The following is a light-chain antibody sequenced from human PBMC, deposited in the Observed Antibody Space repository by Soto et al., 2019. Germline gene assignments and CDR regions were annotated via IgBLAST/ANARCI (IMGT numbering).Light chain of an antibody. Sequence: DIQMTQSPSTLSASVGDRVTITCRDSQSINSWLAWYQQEPGKAPKLLIYKASSLESGVPSRFSGSGSGTEFTLTISSLQPDDFATYYCQHYNSYPPWTFGQGTKVEIK. CDR2: KAS. V-gene: IGKV1-5*03. J-gene: IGKJ1*01. CDR3: QHYNSYPPWT. CDR1: QSINSW.